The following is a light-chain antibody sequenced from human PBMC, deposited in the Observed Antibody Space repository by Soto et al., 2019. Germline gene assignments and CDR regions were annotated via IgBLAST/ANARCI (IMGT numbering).Light chain of an antibody. CDR3: QSYDSSLTI. CDR2: VNT. V-gene: IGLV1-40*01. J-gene: IGLJ2*01. Sequence: QSVLTQPPSVSGASGQRVTIPCTGNNSNIGAGYDVHWYQQLPGTAPKLLIYVNTNRPSGVPDRFSGSKSGTSASLAITGLQAEDEADYYCQSYDSSLTIFGGGTKLTVL. CDR1: NSNIGAGYD.